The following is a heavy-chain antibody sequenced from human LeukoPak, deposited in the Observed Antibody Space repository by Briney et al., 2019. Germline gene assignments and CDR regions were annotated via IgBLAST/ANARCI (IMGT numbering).Heavy chain of an antibody. CDR1: GFIFDDYA. CDR2: ISWNSGSI. CDR3: TKGTSRYFDWFFDY. V-gene: IGHV3-9*01. D-gene: IGHD3-9*01. Sequence: GGSLRLSCVASGFIFDDYAMHWVRQAPGKGLEGVSGISWNSGSIGYADSVKGRFTLSRDNAKNSLYLQMNSLRAEGTALYYCTKGTSRYFDWFFDYWGQGTLVTVSS. J-gene: IGHJ4*02.